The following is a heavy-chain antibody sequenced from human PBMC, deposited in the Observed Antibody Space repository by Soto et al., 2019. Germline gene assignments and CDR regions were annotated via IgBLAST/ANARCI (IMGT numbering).Heavy chain of an antibody. CDR2: ISGSGGST. Sequence: SGGSLRLSCAASGFTFNSYAMSWVRQAPGKGLEWVSAISGSGGSTYYADSVKGRFTISRDNSKNTLYLQMNSLRAEDTAVYYCAILWVVLWFGESTNFDYWGQGTLVTVSS. D-gene: IGHD3-10*01. J-gene: IGHJ4*02. V-gene: IGHV3-23*01. CDR1: GFTFNSYA. CDR3: AILWVVLWFGESTNFDY.